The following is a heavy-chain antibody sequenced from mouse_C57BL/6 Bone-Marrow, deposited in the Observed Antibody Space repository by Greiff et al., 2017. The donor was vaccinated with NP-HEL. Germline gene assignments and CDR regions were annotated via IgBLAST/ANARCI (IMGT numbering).Heavy chain of an antibody. V-gene: IGHV5-4*03. CDR1: GFTFSSYA. Sequence: DVMLVESGGGLVKPGGSLKLSCAASGFTFSSYAMSWVRQTPEKRLEWVATISDGGSYTYYPDNVKGRFTISRDNAKDNLYLQMSHLKSEDTAMYYCARGVYDYDDAMDYWGQGTSVTVSS. D-gene: IGHD2-4*01. CDR3: ARGVYDYDDAMDY. J-gene: IGHJ4*01. CDR2: ISDGGSYT.